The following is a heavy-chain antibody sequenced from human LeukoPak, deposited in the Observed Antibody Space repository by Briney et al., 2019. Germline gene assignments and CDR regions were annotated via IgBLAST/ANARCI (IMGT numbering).Heavy chain of an antibody. D-gene: IGHD3-22*01. V-gene: IGHV3-7*05. J-gene: IGHJ1*01. Sequence: GGSLRLSCAASGFTFSSYWMSWVRQAPGKGLEWVANIKQDGSEKYYVDSVKGRFTISRDNAKNSLYVQMNSLRDEDAAVYYCARQGYYDSSGYYVQYWGQGTLVTVSS. CDR3: ARQGYYDSSGYYVQY. CDR1: GFTFSSYW. CDR2: IKQDGSEK.